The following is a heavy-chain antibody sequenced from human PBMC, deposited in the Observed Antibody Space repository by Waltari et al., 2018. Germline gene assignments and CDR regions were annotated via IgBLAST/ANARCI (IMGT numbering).Heavy chain of an antibody. Sequence: QVQLVQSGAEVRKPGSAVTVSCKASGGSFSSYTISWVRQAPGQGLARMGGTIPIFGTANYAQKFQGRVTITSDKSSATAYMELSSLRSEATALYSCARELCAFDPFGQATLVTVSS. CDR3: ARELCAFDP. CDR1: GGSFSSYT. CDR2: TIPIFGTA. J-gene: IGHJ5*02. V-gene: IGHV1-69*14.